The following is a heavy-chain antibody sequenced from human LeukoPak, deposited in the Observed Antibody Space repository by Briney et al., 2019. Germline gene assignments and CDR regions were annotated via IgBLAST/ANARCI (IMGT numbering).Heavy chain of an antibody. CDR2: ISGSGYST. D-gene: IGHD4-17*01. CDR3: TKDYGDYAYYFHY. Sequence: GGSLRLSCAASGFTFSNYAMNWVRQAPGKGLEWVSVISGSGYSTYYADSVKGRFTISRDNSKNTLYLQTNSLRAEDTAVYYCTKDYGDYAYYFHYWGQGTLVTVSS. CDR1: GFTFSNYA. J-gene: IGHJ4*02. V-gene: IGHV3-23*01.